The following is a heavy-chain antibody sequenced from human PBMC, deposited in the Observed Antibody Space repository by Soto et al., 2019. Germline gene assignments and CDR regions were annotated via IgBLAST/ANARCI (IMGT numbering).Heavy chain of an antibody. CDR2: INHSGST. D-gene: IGHD6-13*01. J-gene: IGHJ4*02. CDR1: GGSFSGYY. Sequence: SETLSLTCAVYGGSFSGYYWSWIRQPPGKGLEWIGEINHSGSTNYNPSLKSRVTISVDTSKNQFSLKLSSVTAADTAVYYCARNSRSIAAAGTRVTYFDYWGQGTLVTVSS. V-gene: IGHV4-34*01. CDR3: ARNSRSIAAAGTRVTYFDY.